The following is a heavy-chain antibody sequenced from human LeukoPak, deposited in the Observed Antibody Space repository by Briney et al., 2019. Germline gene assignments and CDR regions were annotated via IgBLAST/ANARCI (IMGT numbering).Heavy chain of an antibody. J-gene: IGHJ4*02. V-gene: IGHV1-69*01. D-gene: IGHD3-22*01. CDR1: GGTFSSYA. CDR3: ARTPWYYDSSGYYYFDY. Sequence: SVKVSCKASGGTFSSYAISWVRQAPGQGLEWMGGIIPIFGTANYAQTFQGRVTITADESTSTAYMELSSLRSEDTARYYCARTPWYYDSSGYYYFDYWGQGTLVTVSS. CDR2: IIPIFGTA.